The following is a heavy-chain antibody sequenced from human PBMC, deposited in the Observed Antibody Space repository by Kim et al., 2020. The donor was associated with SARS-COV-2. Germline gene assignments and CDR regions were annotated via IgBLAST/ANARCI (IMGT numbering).Heavy chain of an antibody. CDR3: ARDGTYSYGPHFDY. Sequence: GGSLRLSCAASGFTFSSYSMNWVRQAPGKGLEWVSSISSSSSYIYYADSVKGRFTISRDNAKNSLYLQMNSLRAEDTAVYYCARDGTYSYGPHFDYWGQGTLVTVSS. CDR2: ISSSSSYI. V-gene: IGHV3-21*01. CDR1: GFTFSSYS. D-gene: IGHD5-18*01. J-gene: IGHJ4*02.